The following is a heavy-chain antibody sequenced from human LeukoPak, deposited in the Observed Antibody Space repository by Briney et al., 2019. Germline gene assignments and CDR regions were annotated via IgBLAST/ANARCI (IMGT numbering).Heavy chain of an antibody. V-gene: IGHV3-21*01. CDR2: ISTSSSYI. CDR1: GITFSSYS. CDR3: ARRYGDYVGSFEY. J-gene: IGHJ4*02. Sequence: GGSLRLSCAASGITFSSYSMNWVRQAPGKGLEWVSSISTSSSYIYYADSVKGRFTISRDDAKNSLYLQMNSLRAEDTAVYYCARRYGDYVGSFEYWGQGTLVTVSS. D-gene: IGHD4-17*01.